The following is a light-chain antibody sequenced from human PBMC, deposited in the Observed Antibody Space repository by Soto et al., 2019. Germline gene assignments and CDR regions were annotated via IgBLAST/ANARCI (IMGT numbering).Light chain of an antibody. V-gene: IGKV1-5*03. Sequence: DIQMTQSPSTLSASVGDRVTITCRASQSISSWLAWYQQKPGKAPKRLIYKASSLESGVPSRFSGSGSGTEFTLTISSLQPADFATYYCQQYNIFSLTFGGGTKVEIK. CDR1: QSISSW. CDR3: QQYNIFSLT. CDR2: KAS. J-gene: IGKJ4*01.